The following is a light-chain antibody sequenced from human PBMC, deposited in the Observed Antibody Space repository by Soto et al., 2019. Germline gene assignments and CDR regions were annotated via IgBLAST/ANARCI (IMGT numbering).Light chain of an antibody. CDR2: DAS. CDR1: QGVCSSF. J-gene: IGKJ2*01. V-gene: IGKV3-20*01. CDR3: QQYGSSPYT. Sequence: EIVLTQSPGTLSLSPGGRSTASCRASQGVCSSFLAWHQQKPGQAPRLLIYDASSRATGIPDRFSGSGSGTDFTLTISRLEPEDFAVYYCQQYGSSPYTFGQGTKLEIK.